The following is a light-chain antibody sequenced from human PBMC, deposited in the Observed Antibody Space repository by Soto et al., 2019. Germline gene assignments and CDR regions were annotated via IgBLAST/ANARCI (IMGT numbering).Light chain of an antibody. V-gene: IGKV1-39*01. Sequence: DIQMTQPPSSLSASVGDRVTITCRASRSISSYLNWYQQKPGKAPKLLIYAASSLQSGVPSRFSGSGSGTDFTLTISSLQPEDFATYYCQQSYSTPMYTFGQGTKLEIK. CDR1: RSISSY. J-gene: IGKJ2*01. CDR2: AAS. CDR3: QQSYSTPMYT.